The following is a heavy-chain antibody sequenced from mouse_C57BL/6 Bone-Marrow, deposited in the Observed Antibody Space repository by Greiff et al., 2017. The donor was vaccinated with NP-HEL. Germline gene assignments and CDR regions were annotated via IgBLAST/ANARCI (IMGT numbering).Heavy chain of an antibody. Sequence: QVQLQQSGAELVRPGTSVKLSCKASGYTFTSYWMHWVKQRPGQGLEWIGVIDPSDSYTNYNQKFKGKATLTVDTSSSTAYMQLSSLTSEDSAVCYRAKVSAIVKWVAYWGQGTLVTVTA. D-gene: IGHD6-2*01. J-gene: IGHJ3*01. CDR1: GYTFTSYW. CDR3: AKVSAIVKWVAY. V-gene: IGHV1-59*01. CDR2: IDPSDSYT.